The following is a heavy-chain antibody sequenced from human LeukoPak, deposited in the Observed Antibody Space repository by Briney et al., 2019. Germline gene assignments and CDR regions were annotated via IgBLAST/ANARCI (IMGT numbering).Heavy chain of an antibody. Sequence: ASVKVSCKASNYSFTSYGISWVRQAPGQGLEWMAWINDYNGDTNYAQKLQGRVTLTTETSTSTAYMELRSLRSDDTAVYYCARDGSGVWFDYWGQGTLVTVSS. J-gene: IGHJ4*02. CDR1: NYSFTSYG. D-gene: IGHD3-10*01. CDR3: ARDGSGVWFDY. CDR2: INDYNGDT. V-gene: IGHV1-18*01.